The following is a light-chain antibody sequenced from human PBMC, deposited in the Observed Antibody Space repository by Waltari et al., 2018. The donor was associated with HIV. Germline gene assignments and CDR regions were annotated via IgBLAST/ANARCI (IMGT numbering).Light chain of an antibody. V-gene: IGLV2-11*01. Sequence: QSALTQPRPVSGSPGQSVTISCTGTSSDIGGYTYVSWYQQYPGKAPKLMIYDVSARPSGVPDRFSGSKSGNTASLTISGLQAEDETDYYCCSYAGSSWVFGGGTKLTVL. CDR1: SSDIGGYTY. J-gene: IGLJ3*02. CDR3: CSYAGSSWV. CDR2: DVS.